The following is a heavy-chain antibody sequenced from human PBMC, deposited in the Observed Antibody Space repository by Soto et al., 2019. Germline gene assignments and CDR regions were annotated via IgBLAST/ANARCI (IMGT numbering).Heavy chain of an antibody. Sequence: QVQLVQSGAEVKKPGASVKVSCKASGYHLTSYGISWVRQAPGQGLEWMGWISAYNGDTNYAQKFQGRGTLTTDTSTSTAYMELRSLRSDDTAVYYCATTTGYSYYYYGMGGWGQGPMVTVSS. J-gene: IGHJ6*02. D-gene: IGHD3-9*01. V-gene: IGHV1-18*01. CDR1: GYHLTSYG. CDR3: ATTTGYSYYYYGMGG. CDR2: ISAYNGDT.